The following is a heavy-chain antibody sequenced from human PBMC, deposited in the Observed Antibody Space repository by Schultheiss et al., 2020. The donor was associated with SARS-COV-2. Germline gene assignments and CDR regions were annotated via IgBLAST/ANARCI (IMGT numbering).Heavy chain of an antibody. Sequence: GGSLRLSCAASGFTFRTYNMHWVRQAPGKGLEWVALIWFDGSNKHFADSVKGRSTISRDNSKNTLYLQMNSLRAEDTAVYYCARAWLYGMDVWGQGTTVTVSS. CDR2: IWFDGSNK. V-gene: IGHV3-30*02. J-gene: IGHJ6*02. CDR3: ARAWLYGMDV. CDR1: GFTFRTYN. D-gene: IGHD3-9*01.